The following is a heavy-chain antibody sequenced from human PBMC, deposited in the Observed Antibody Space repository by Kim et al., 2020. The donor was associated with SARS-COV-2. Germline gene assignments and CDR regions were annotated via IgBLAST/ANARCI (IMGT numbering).Heavy chain of an antibody. CDR3: GDYHGAGSHYTY. CDR1: GFTFSSYG. CDR2: FTRDGTT. D-gene: IGHD3-10*01. Sequence: GGSLRLSCAASGFTFSSYGMTWVRQAPGKGLEWVSSFTRDGTTYYADSVKGRFTISRDNSKNMLYLQMNSLRAEDTAGYYCGDYHGAGSHYTYWGQGTL. V-gene: IGHV3-23*01. J-gene: IGHJ4*02.